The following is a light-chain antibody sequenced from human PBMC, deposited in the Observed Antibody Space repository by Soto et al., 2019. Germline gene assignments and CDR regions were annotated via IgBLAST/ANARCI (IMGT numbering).Light chain of an antibody. J-gene: IGKJ2*01. Sequence: EIVLTQSPATLSLSPGERATLSCRASQSVSSYLAWYQQQPGQAPRLLIYDASNRATGIPARFSDSGSGTDFTLTIISLEPEDFAVYYCQLRSNWPPYTFGQGTKLEIK. V-gene: IGKV3-11*01. CDR2: DAS. CDR3: QLRSNWPPYT. CDR1: QSVSSY.